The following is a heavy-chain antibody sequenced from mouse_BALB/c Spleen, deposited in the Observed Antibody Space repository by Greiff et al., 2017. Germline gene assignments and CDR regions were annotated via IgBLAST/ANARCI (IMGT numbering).Heavy chain of an antibody. Sequence: VQLQQSGPGLVQPSQSLSITCTVSGFSLTSYGVHWVRQSPGKGLEWLGVLWSGGSTDYNAAFISRLSISKDNSKSQVFFKMNSLQANDTAIYYCARGGYDAPLSYWGQGTLVTVSA. V-gene: IGHV2-2*02. D-gene: IGHD2-2*01. CDR3: ARGGYDAPLSY. J-gene: IGHJ3*01. CDR2: LWSGGST. CDR1: GFSLTSYG.